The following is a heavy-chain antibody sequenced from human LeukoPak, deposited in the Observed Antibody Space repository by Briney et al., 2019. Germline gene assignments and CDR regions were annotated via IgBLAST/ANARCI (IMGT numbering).Heavy chain of an antibody. CDR3: ASQQWLGIFDY. Sequence: ASVKVSCKASGYTFTSYAMNWVRQAPGQGLEWMGWINTNTGNPTYAQGFTGRFVFSLDTSVSTAYLQISSLKAEDTVVYYCASQQWLGIFDYWGQGTLVTVSS. CDR1: GYTFTSYA. CDR2: INTNTGNP. J-gene: IGHJ4*02. D-gene: IGHD6-19*01. V-gene: IGHV7-4-1*02.